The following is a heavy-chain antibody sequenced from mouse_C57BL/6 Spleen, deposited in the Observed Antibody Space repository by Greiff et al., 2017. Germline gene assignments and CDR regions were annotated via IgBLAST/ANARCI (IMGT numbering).Heavy chain of an antibody. CDR1: GYTFTDYN. CDR2: INPNNGGT. CDR3: ARRYYGNPYYFDY. Sequence: EVKLMESGPELVKPGASVKIPCKASGYTFTDYNMDWVKQSHGKSLEWIGDINPNNGGTIYNQKFKGKATLTVDKSSSTAYMELRSLTSEDTAVYYCARRYYGNPYYFDYWGQGTTLTVTS. J-gene: IGHJ2*01. D-gene: IGHD2-1*01. V-gene: IGHV1-18*01.